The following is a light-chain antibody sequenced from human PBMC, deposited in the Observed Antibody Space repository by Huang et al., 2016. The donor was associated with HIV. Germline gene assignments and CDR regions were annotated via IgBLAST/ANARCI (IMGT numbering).Light chain of an antibody. CDR1: QSLLHSNGYNY. CDR3: IQTLQTPLT. V-gene: IGKV2-28*01. Sequence: EIVMTQSPLSLPVTPGEPASISCRSSQSLLHSNGYNYLYWYLQRPGQSPHLLIYLGSKRASGVPDRISGSGSGTDFTLKISKVEAEDVGIYYCIQTLQTPLTFGPGTKVDIK. J-gene: IGKJ3*01. CDR2: LGS.